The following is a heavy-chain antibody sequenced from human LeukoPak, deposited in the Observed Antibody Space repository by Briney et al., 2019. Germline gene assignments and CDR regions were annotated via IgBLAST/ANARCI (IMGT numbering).Heavy chain of an antibody. D-gene: IGHD3-10*01. V-gene: IGHV4-61*02. J-gene: IGHJ4*02. CDR3: AREVKVRGVLYFDY. Sequence: SETLSLTCTVSGGSISSSSYYWSWIRQPAGKGLEWIGRIYTSGSTNYNPSLKSRVTMSVDTSKNQFSLKLSSVTVADTAVYYCAREVKVRGVLYFDYWGQGTLVTVSS. CDR1: GGSISSSSYY. CDR2: IYTSGST.